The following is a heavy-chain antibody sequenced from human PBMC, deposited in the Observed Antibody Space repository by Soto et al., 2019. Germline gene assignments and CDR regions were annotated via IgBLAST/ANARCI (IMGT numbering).Heavy chain of an antibody. CDR3: ARHTQGGYSGFDI. Sequence: GDSLKISCKGSGYSFNSYWIGWVRQMPGKGLEWMGIIYPGDSDTRYSPSFQGQVTISADKSISTAYLQWSSLKASDTAMYYCARHTQGGYSGFDIWGQGTMVTVSS. CDR2: IYPGDSDT. J-gene: IGHJ3*02. D-gene: IGHD5-12*01. CDR1: GYSFNSYW. V-gene: IGHV5-51*01.